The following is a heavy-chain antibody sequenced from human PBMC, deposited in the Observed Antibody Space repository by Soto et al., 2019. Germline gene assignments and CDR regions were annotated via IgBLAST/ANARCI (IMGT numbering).Heavy chain of an antibody. J-gene: IGHJ5*02. V-gene: IGHV4-34*01. Sequence: PSETLSVTCAVYGGSFSGYYWSWIRQPPGKGLEWIGEINHSGSTNYNPSPKSRVTISVDTSKNQFSLKLSSVTAADTAVYYCARAQVSDYDFWSRYYRGWFDPWGQGTLVTVSS. CDR2: INHSGST. CDR3: ARAQVSDYDFWSRYYRGWFDP. D-gene: IGHD3-3*01. CDR1: GGSFSGYY.